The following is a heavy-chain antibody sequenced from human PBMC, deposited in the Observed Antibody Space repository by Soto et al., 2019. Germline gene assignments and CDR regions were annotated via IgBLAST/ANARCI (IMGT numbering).Heavy chain of an antibody. CDR3: ARDRPIVVVPRVEQRDAFDI. J-gene: IGHJ3*02. D-gene: IGHD3-22*01. V-gene: IGHV4-30-4*01. Sequence: TLSLTCTVSGGSISSGDYYWSWIRQPPGKGLEWIGYIYYSGSTYYNPSLKSRVTISVDTSKNQFSLKLSSVTAADTAVYYCARDRPIVVVPRVEQRDAFDIWGQGTVVTVSS. CDR2: IYYSGST. CDR1: GGSISSGDYY.